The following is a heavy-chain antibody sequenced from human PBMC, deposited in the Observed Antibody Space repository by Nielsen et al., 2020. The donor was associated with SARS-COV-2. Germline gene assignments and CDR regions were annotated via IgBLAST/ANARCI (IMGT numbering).Heavy chain of an antibody. CDR2: ISAYNGNT. CDR3: ARVASGYSVGYYYYYMDV. V-gene: IGHV1-18*01. J-gene: IGHJ6*03. D-gene: IGHD3-3*01. Sequence: WVRQAPGQGLEWMGWISAYNGNTNYAQKLQGRVTMTTDTSTSTAYMELRSLRSDDTAVYYCARVASGYSVGYYYYYMDVWGKGTTVTVSS.